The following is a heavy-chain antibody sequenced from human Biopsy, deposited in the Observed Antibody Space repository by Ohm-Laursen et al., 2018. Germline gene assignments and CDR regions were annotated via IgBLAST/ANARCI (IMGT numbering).Heavy chain of an antibody. Sequence: SDTLSLTCAVSGYSVTNDYYWGWIRQPPGKGLEWIGNIYYDGITYYNPSLKSRVAMSVDTSKNQFSLRLTSVTAADTAVHYCARVAGGYAYYYGMDVWGQGTTVIVSS. V-gene: IGHV4-38-2*01. CDR2: IYYDGIT. J-gene: IGHJ6*02. D-gene: IGHD5-12*01. CDR1: GYSVTNDYY. CDR3: ARVAGGYAYYYGMDV.